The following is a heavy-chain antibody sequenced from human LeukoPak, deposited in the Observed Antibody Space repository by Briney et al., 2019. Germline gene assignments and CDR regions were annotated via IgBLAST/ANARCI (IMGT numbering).Heavy chain of an antibody. V-gene: IGHV4-59*01. CDR3: ARLSDYDVDTSHYMDV. D-gene: IGHD3-22*01. Sequence: SETLSLTCTDSGASISGYLWTWIRQPPGKGLEWIGYVYDNGDTNYHPSFTGRVSISVDVSKNQFSLKLTSVLAADTADYFCARLSDYDVDTSHYMDVWGKGTTVTVSS. CDR1: GASISGYL. J-gene: IGHJ6*03. CDR2: VYDNGDT.